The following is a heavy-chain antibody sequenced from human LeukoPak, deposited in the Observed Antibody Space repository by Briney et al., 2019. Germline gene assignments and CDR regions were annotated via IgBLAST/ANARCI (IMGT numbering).Heavy chain of an antibody. J-gene: IGHJ6*03. CDR1: GFTFSNYF. CDR2: ISGSGDTT. V-gene: IGHV3-23*01. CDR3: AIPDMDV. Sequence: GGSLRLSCAASGFTFSNYFMSWVRQAPGKGLEWVSGISGSGDTTYYADSVKGQFTISRDNSKNTLYLQMNSLRAEDTAVYYCAIPDMDVWGKGTTVTVSS.